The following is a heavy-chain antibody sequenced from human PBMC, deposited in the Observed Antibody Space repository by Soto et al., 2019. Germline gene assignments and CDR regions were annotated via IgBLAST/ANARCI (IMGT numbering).Heavy chain of an antibody. CDR1: GFTFSSYA. J-gene: IGHJ4*02. V-gene: IGHV3-30-3*01. D-gene: IGHD3-22*01. CDR2: ISYDGSNK. CDR3: ARDLHYYDSSGLFDY. Sequence: PRRSLRLSCGASGFTFSSYAMHWVRQAPGKGLEWVAVISYDGSNKYYADSVKGRFTISRDNSKNTLYLQMNSLRAEDTAVYYCARDLHYYDSSGLFDYWGQGTLVTVSS.